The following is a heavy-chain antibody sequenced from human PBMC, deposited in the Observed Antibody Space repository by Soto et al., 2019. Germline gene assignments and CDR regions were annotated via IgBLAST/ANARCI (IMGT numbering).Heavy chain of an antibody. CDR2: ISYDGSNK. CDR1: GFTFSSYG. J-gene: IGHJ4*02. Sequence: PGGSLRLSCAASGFTFSSYGMHWVRQAPGKGLEWVAVISYDGSNKYYADSVKGRFTTSRDNSKNTLYLQMNSLRAEDTAVYYYAKDRTAQWLVNPPGYWGQGTLVTVSS. CDR3: AKDRTAQWLVNPPGY. V-gene: IGHV3-30*18. D-gene: IGHD6-19*01.